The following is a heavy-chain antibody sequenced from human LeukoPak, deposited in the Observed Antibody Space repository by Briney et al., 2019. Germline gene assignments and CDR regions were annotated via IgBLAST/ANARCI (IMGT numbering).Heavy chain of an antibody. D-gene: IGHD2-21*02. J-gene: IGHJ4*02. Sequence: SETLSLTCAVSGGSISSGGYSWSWIRQPPGKGLEWIGYIYYSGSTYYNPSLKSRITISVDTSKNQFSLKLSSVTAADTAVYYCALLGVTANFDYWGQGTLVTVSS. V-gene: IGHV4-30-2*05. CDR2: IYYSGST. CDR1: GGSISSGGYS. CDR3: ALLGVTANFDY.